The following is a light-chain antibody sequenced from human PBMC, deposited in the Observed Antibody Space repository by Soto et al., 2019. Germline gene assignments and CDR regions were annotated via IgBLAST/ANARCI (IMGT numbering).Light chain of an antibody. Sequence: QSVLTQPRSVSGSPGQSVTISCTGTSTDVGGYNYLSWYRHHPGKAPKLMIYDVSKRPSGVPDRFSGSKSANTASLTISGLQAEDEADYFCCSYAGSYTFVFGSGTKVTV. V-gene: IGLV2-11*01. CDR2: DVS. CDR1: STDVGGYNY. CDR3: CSYAGSYTFV. J-gene: IGLJ1*01.